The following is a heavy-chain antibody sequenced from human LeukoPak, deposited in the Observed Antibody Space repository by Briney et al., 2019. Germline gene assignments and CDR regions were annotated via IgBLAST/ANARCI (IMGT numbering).Heavy chain of an antibody. J-gene: IGHJ4*02. CDR2: IYSGGST. Sequence: PGGSLRLSCAASGFTVSSNYMSWVRQAPGKGLEWVSVIYSGGSTYYADSVKGRFTISRDNSKNTLYLQMNSLRAEGTAVYYCARDNGSGKYYFDYWGQGTLVTVSS. CDR3: ARDNGSGKYYFDY. D-gene: IGHD3-10*01. V-gene: IGHV3-66*02. CDR1: GFTVSSNY.